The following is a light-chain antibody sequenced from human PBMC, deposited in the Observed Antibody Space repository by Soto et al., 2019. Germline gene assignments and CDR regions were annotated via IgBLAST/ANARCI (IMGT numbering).Light chain of an antibody. CDR3: SSYTSSSTYV. Sequence: ALTQPASVPGSPSQPITISRTGASSDVGGYNYVSWYQQHPGKAPKLMIYDVSNRPSGVSNRFSGSKSGNTASLTISGLQAEDEADYYCSSYTSSSTYVFGTGT. J-gene: IGLJ1*01. CDR2: DVS. V-gene: IGLV2-14*01. CDR1: SSDVGGYNY.